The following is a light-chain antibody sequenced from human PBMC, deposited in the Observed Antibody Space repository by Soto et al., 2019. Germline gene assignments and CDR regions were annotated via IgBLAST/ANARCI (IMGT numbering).Light chain of an antibody. J-gene: IGKJ5*01. Sequence: EIVLTQSPASLSLSPGERATLSCRASQSVSRYLAWYQQKPGQAPRLLIYDASNRATGIPARFSGSVSGTDFTLTISSLEPEDFAVYYCQQRSNWPITFGQGTRLEIK. CDR1: QSVSRY. V-gene: IGKV3-11*01. CDR2: DAS. CDR3: QQRSNWPIT.